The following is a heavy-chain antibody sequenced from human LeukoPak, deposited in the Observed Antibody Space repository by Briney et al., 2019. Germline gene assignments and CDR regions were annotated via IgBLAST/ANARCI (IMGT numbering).Heavy chain of an antibody. J-gene: IGHJ4*02. Sequence: ASVTVSCKASGGTFSSYAISWVRQAPGQGLEWMGWISAHNGNTNYAQKLQGRVTMTTDTSTSTAYMELRSLRSDDTAVYYCARQCGSLCPFDYWGQGILVTVSS. CDR2: ISAHNGNT. CDR3: ARQCGSLCPFDY. CDR1: GGTFSSYA. V-gene: IGHV1-18*01. D-gene: IGHD1-26*01.